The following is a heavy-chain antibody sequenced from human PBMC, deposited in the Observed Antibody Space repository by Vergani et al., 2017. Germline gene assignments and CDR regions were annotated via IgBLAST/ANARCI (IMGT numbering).Heavy chain of an antibody. CDR1: GFTFSSYG. D-gene: IGHD3-10*01. V-gene: IGHV3-30*18. CDR3: AKGTAYGSVSYFYYYYYGMDV. CDR2: ISYDGSNK. J-gene: IGHJ6*02. Sequence: QVQLVESGGGVVQPGRSLRLSCAASGFTFSSYGMHWVRQAPGKGLEWVAVISYDGSNKYYADSVKGRFTISRDNSKNTLYLQMNSLRAEDTAVYYCAKGTAYGSVSYFYYYYYGMDVWGQGTTVTVSS.